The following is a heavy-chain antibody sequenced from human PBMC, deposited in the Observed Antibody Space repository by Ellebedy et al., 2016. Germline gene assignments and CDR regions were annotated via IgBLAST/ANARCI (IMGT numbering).Heavy chain of an antibody. J-gene: IGHJ5*02. Sequence: SETLSLTXAVYGGSFSGYYWSWIRQPPGKGLEWIGEINHSGSTNYNPSLKSRVTISVDTSKNQFSLKLSSVTAADTAVYYCARGSSRLGFDPWGQGTLVTVSS. V-gene: IGHV4-34*01. D-gene: IGHD6-13*01. CDR1: GGSFSGYY. CDR2: INHSGST. CDR3: ARGSSRLGFDP.